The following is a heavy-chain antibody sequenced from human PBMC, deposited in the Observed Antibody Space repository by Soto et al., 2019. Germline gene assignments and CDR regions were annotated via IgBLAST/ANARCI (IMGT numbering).Heavy chain of an antibody. Sequence: EVQLLESGGGLVQPGGSLRLSCAVSGFTFSSYAMSWVRQAPGKGLEWVSGITGSGGYTYYADSVKGRFTISRDNSKNTLYMQMNSLRAEDTAVYFCAKDLMRAAGTSGWQGTFDSWGQGTLVTVSS. CDR3: AKDLMRAAGTSGWQGTFDS. V-gene: IGHV3-23*01. J-gene: IGHJ4*02. CDR1: GFTFSSYA. CDR2: ITGSGGYT. D-gene: IGHD6-19*01.